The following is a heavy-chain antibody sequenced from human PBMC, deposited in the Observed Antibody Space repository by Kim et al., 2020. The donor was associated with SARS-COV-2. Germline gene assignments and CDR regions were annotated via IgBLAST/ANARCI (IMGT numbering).Heavy chain of an antibody. J-gene: IGHJ5*02. Sequence: SETLSLTCTVSGGSISSGSYYWSWIRQPAGKGLEWIGRIYTSGSTNYNPSLKSRVTISVDTSKNQFSLKLSSVTAADTAVYYCARVCYYGSGSYYEGDWFDPWGQGTLVTVSS. CDR2: IYTSGST. CDR3: ARVCYYGSGSYYEGDWFDP. CDR1: GGSISSGSYY. D-gene: IGHD3-10*01. V-gene: IGHV4-61*02.